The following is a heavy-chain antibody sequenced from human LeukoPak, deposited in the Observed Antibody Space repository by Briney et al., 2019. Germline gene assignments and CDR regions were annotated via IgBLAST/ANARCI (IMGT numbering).Heavy chain of an antibody. J-gene: IGHJ4*02. CDR2: INHSGST. CDR3: ARLSGYDWESFYDY. D-gene: IGHD5-12*01. CDR1: GGSFSGYY. V-gene: IGHV4-34*01. Sequence: SETLSLTCAVYGGSFSGYYWSWIRQPPGKGLEWIGEINHSGSTNYNPSLKSRVTILVDTSKNQFSLKFSSVTAADTAVYYCARLSGYDWESFYDYWGQGTLVTVSS.